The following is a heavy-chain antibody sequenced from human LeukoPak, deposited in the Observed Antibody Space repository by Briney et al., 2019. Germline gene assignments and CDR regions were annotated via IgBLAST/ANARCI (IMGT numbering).Heavy chain of an antibody. V-gene: IGHV1-2*02. CDR3: ARVEYDFWSGYASYYYYYMDV. D-gene: IGHD3-3*01. Sequence: ASVTVPCKACVYTFTGYYMHWVRQAPGQGLEWMGWINPNSGGTNYAQKCQGRVTMTRDTSISTAYMELSRLRSDDTAVYYCARVEYDFWSGYASYYYYYMDVWGKGTTVTVSS. CDR1: VYTFTGYY. J-gene: IGHJ6*03. CDR2: INPNSGGT.